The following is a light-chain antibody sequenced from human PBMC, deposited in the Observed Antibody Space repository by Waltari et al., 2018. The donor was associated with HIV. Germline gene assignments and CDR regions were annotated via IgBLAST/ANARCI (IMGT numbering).Light chain of an antibody. CDR2: DTS. CDR1: QSVASNF. J-gene: IGKJ5*01. Sequence: IVLTQSPGTLSLSSGERATLSCRASQSVASNFLAWYQHKPGQSPRLLIYDTSRRATGIPDRFSGSGSGTDFTLTIGRLEPEDFAVYYCQQYYRSVTFGQGTRLETK. CDR3: QQYYRSVT. V-gene: IGKV3-20*01.